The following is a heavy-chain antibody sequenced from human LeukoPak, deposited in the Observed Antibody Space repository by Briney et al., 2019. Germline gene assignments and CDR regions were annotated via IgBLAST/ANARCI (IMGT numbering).Heavy chain of an antibody. CDR1: SGSISSYY. J-gene: IGHJ4*02. CDR2: IYTSGST. Sequence: PSETLSLTCTVSSGSISSYYGSWIRQPARKGLEWIGRIYTSGSTNYNPSLKSRVTMSVDTSKNQFSLTLSSVTAADTAVYYCAIRRLYYYYSSGYYQKGYYFDYWGQGTLVTVSS. V-gene: IGHV4-4*07. CDR3: AIRRLYYYYSSGYYQKGYYFDY. D-gene: IGHD3-22*01.